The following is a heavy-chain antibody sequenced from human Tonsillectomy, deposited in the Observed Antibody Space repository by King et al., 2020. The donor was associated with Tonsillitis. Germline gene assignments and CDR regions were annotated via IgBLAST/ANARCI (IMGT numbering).Heavy chain of an antibody. CDR2: IYYSGST. J-gene: IGHJ4*02. CDR3: ARRTGRSWYGYFDY. V-gene: IGHV4-39*01. Sequence: QLQESGPGLVKPSETLSLTCTVSGGSISSSSYYWGWIRQPPGKGLEWIGSIYYSGSTDYNPSLKSRVTISVDTSKNQFSLKLNSVTAADTAVFYCARRTGRSWYGYFDYWGQGTLVTVSS. CDR1: GGSISSSSYY. D-gene: IGHD6-13*01.